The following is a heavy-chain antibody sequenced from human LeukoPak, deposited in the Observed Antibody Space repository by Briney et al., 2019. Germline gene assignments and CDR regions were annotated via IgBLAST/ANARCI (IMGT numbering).Heavy chain of an antibody. CDR3: ARGPTVTNNWFDP. J-gene: IGHJ5*02. CDR1: GGSISSYY. D-gene: IGHD4-11*01. V-gene: IGHV4-59*12. CDR2: INHSGST. Sequence: SETLSLTCTVSGGSISSYYWSWIRQPPGKGLEWIGEINHSGSTNYNPSLKSRVTISVDTSKNQFSLKLSSVTAADTAVYYCARGPTVTNNWFDPWGQGTLVTVSS.